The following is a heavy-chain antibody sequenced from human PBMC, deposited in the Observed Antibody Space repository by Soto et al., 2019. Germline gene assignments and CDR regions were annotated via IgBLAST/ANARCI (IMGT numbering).Heavy chain of an antibody. Sequence: EVQLVASGGGLVQPGGPLRLSCVASGFSLSAHYMEWVRQAPGKGLEWLGLIRNEPYGYTTNYAASVKGRYTISRDDSKNSLFLQMDSLTAEDAAIYYCADLAWNRDYLPWGQGTLVTVSS. D-gene: IGHD4-17*01. J-gene: IGHJ4*02. V-gene: IGHV3-72*01. CDR2: IRNEPYGYTT. CDR3: ADLAWNRDYLP. CDR1: GFSLSAHY.